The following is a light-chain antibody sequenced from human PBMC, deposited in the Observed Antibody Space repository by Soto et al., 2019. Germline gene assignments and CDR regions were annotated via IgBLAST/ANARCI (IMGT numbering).Light chain of an antibody. CDR2: EAS. J-gene: IGLJ3*02. V-gene: IGLV2-14*01. Sequence: QSLLTQPASVSGSPGQSIAISCTGTSTDVGGYNYVSWYQQHPGKAPKLIIYEASSRPSGVSNRFSGAKSGNTASLTISGLQAEDEADYYCSSYTSDNTLVFGGGTKVTVL. CDR1: STDVGGYNY. CDR3: SSYTSDNTLV.